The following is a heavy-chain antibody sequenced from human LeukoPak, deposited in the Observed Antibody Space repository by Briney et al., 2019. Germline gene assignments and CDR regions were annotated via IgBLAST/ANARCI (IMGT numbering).Heavy chain of an antibody. CDR1: GGSISSYY. CDR2: IYYSGST. CDR3: ASSSYSSSCYPYYYYGMDV. D-gene: IGHD6-13*01. V-gene: IGHV4-59*08. Sequence: SETLSLTCTVSGGSISSYYWSWIRQPPGKGLEWIGYIYYSGSTNYNPSLKSRVTISVDTSKNQFSLKLSSVTAADTAVYYCASSSYSSSCYPYYYYGMDVWGQGTTVTVSS. J-gene: IGHJ6*02.